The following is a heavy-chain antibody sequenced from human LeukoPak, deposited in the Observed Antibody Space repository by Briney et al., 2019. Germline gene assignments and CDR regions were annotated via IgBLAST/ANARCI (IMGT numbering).Heavy chain of an antibody. CDR3: AKDAKVRPAALPFYYYYYYMDV. Sequence: PGGSLRLSCAASGFTFDNYAMHWVRQVPGKGLEWVSGISWNSGSIAYADSVKGRFTISRDNAKNSLYLQMNSLKAEDTAVYYCAKDAKVRPAALPFYYYYYYMDVWGKGTTVTISS. CDR1: GFTFDNYA. J-gene: IGHJ6*03. V-gene: IGHV3-9*01. D-gene: IGHD2-2*02. CDR2: ISWNSGSI.